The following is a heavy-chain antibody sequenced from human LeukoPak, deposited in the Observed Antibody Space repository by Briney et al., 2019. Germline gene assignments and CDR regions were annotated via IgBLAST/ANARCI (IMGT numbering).Heavy chain of an antibody. CDR2: INYRGNT. D-gene: IGHD2-21*01. CDR1: GGSISSSSYY. V-gene: IGHV4-39*01. J-gene: IGHJ4*03. Sequence: PSETLSLTCAVSGGSISSSSYYSGWIRQPPGKGLEWIGSINYRGNTYHNPSLRSRDTISIDTCKNQFSPNLRSVTAADTTVFYCTRLPIPFNGDYSRGYFYYCGQGALVTVSS. CDR3: TRLPIPFNGDYSRGYFYY.